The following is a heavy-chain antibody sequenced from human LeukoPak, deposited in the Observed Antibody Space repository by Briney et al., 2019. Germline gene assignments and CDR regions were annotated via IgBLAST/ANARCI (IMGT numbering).Heavy chain of an antibody. Sequence: PGGSLRLSCAASGFTFSTYSMNWVRQAPGKGLEWVSAISGSGGSTYYADSVKGRFTISRDNSKNTLYLQMNSLRAEDTAVYYCARGRDSSDYWGQGTLVTVSS. CDR3: ARGRDSSDY. V-gene: IGHV3-23*01. CDR1: GFTFSTYS. J-gene: IGHJ4*02. D-gene: IGHD3-22*01. CDR2: ISGSGGST.